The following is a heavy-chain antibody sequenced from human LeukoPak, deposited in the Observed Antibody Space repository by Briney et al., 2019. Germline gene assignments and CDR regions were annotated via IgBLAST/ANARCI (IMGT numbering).Heavy chain of an antibody. V-gene: IGHV1-18*01. CDR2: ISAYNGNT. CDR1: GYTFTSYG. CDR3: ARSNYDFWSGYYTRAANWFDP. D-gene: IGHD3-3*01. Sequence: ASVKVSCKASGYTFTSYGISWVRQAPGQGLEWMGWISAYNGNTDYAQKLQGRVTMTRNTSISTAYMELSSLRSEDTAVYYCARSNYDFWSGYYTRAANWFDPWGQGTLVTVSS. J-gene: IGHJ5*02.